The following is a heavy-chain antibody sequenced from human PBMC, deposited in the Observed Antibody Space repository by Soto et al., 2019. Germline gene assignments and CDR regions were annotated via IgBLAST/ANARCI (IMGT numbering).Heavy chain of an antibody. Sequence: ASVKVSCKASGYTFTSYDINWVRQATGQGLEWMGWMNPNSGNTGYAQKFQGRVTMTRNTSISTAYMELSSLRSEDTAVYYCARGSSIFGVVIHHYNWFDPWGQGTLVTVSS. CDR1: GYTFTSYD. V-gene: IGHV1-8*01. CDR2: MNPNSGNT. J-gene: IGHJ5*02. D-gene: IGHD3-3*01. CDR3: ARGSSIFGVVIHHYNWFDP.